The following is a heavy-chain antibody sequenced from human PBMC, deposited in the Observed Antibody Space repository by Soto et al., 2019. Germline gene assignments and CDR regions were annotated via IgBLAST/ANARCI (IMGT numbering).Heavy chain of an antibody. CDR2: ISAYNGNT. J-gene: IGHJ5*02. V-gene: IGHV1-18*01. CDR3: ASGDSSSGLVP. D-gene: IGHD6-6*01. Sequence: QVQVVQSGTEVKKPGASVKVSCKASGYTCTNYGISCVRQAPGQGLEWMGWISAYNGNTNYAQIFQGRVTLTTDTSTTTAYMDLRSLSSDVTAGYYCASGDSSSGLVPWGQGNLLTVPS. CDR1: GYTCTNYG.